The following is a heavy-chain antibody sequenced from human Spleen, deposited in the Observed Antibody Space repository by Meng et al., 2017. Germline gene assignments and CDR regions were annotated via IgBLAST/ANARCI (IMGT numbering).Heavy chain of an antibody. V-gene: IGHV3-21*01. CDR2: ISGSSSNI. D-gene: IGHD4-17*01. CDR1: GFTFSTYT. CDR3: ARDWWTTATTYFDY. J-gene: IGHJ4*02. Sequence: GGSLRLSCAASGFTFSTYTMHWVRQAPGKGLEWVSSISGSSSNIYYADSVKGRFTISRDNPKKSVYLQINSLRAEDTAIYYCARDWWTTATTYFDYWGQGSLVTVSS.